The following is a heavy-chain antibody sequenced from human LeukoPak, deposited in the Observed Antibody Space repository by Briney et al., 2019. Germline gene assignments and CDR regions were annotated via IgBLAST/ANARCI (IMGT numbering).Heavy chain of an antibody. CDR2: INPYSGAT. CDR1: GYTFIDHY. J-gene: IGHJ5*02. D-gene: IGHD4-17*01. CDR3: ASRSGDYPFDP. V-gene: IGHV1-2*02. Sequence: ASVKVSCKASGYTFIDHYIHWVRQAPGQGLEWMGWINPYSGATNFAQKFQGRVTMTRDTSISTAYMELSRLRSDDTAVYYCASRSGDYPFDPWGQGTLVTVSS.